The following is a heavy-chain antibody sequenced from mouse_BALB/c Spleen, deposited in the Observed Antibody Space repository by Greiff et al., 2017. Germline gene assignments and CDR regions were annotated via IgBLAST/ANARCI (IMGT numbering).Heavy chain of an antibody. D-gene: IGHD1-1*01. J-gene: IGHJ3*01. Sequence: VKLVESGPGLVAPSQSLSITCTVSGFSLTSYGVHWVRQPPGKGLEWLGVIWAGGSTNYNSALMSRLSISKDNSKSQVFLKMNSLQTDDTAMYYCARDYGSSYGWFAYWGQGTLVTVSA. CDR2: IWAGGST. V-gene: IGHV2-9*02. CDR3: ARDYGSSYGWFAY. CDR1: GFSLTSYG.